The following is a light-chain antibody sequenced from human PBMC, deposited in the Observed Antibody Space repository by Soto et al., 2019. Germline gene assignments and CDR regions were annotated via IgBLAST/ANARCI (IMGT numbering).Light chain of an antibody. CDR3: QLSNNGPPS. V-gene: IGKV1-39*01. J-gene: IGKJ4*02. CDR1: QSISNH. CDR2: AAS. Sequence: PTSSAAPSQDRGPFTCRASQSISNHLNWYQQKQGKAPKXLIFAASSLQSGVPPRFSGSRSGSDCNITITSLLCGDGASYYCQLSNNGPPSFGAGTKVDIK.